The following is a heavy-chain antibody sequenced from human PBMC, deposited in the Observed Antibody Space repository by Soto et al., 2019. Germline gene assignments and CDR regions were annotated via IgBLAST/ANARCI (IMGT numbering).Heavy chain of an antibody. J-gene: IGHJ4*02. Sequence: PSETLSLTCTVSGGSISSYYWSWIRQPPGKGLEWIGYIYYSGSTNYNPSLKSRVTISVDASKSQFSLKLTSVTAADTAVYYCARGPGASDYYFDYWGPGTLVTVSS. D-gene: IGHD3-10*01. V-gene: IGHV4-59*01. CDR2: IYYSGST. CDR1: GGSISSYY. CDR3: ARGPGASDYYFDY.